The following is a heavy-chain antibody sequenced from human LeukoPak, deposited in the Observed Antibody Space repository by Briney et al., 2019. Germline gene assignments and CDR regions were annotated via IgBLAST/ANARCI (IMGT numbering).Heavy chain of an antibody. J-gene: IGHJ4*02. Sequence: AGSLSLTCAASGFTFSSYAMHWIRQAPGKGLEWVAVISYDGSNKYYADPEKGRFTISRDNSKNTLYLQMNSLRAEDTAVYYCPRDGRGDYWGQGTLVTVSS. CDR1: GFTFSSYA. V-gene: IGHV3-30-3*01. CDR3: PRDGRGDY. CDR2: ISYDGSNK. D-gene: IGHD3-10*01.